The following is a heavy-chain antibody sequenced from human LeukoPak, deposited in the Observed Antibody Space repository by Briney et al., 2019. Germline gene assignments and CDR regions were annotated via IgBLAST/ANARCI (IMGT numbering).Heavy chain of an antibody. CDR1: GYTFTGYY. Sequence: ASVKVSCKASGYTFTGYYMHWVRQAPGQGLEWMGWINPNSGGTNYAQKFQGGVTMTRDTSITTAYLQWSSLKASDTAMYYCARHLLSTYTSKWDAFDLWGQGTLVTVSS. CDR2: INPNSGGT. CDR3: ARHLLSTYTSKWDAFDL. J-gene: IGHJ3*01. V-gene: IGHV1-2*02. D-gene: IGHD6-13*01.